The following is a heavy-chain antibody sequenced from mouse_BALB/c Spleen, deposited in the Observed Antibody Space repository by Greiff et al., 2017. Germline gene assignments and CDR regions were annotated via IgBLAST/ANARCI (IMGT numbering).Heavy chain of an antibody. CDR2: INPYNGGT. V-gene: IGHV1-18*01. J-gene: IGHJ4*01. Sequence: DVKLVESGPELVKPGASMKISCKASGYSFTGYTMNWVKQSHGKNLEWIGLINPYNGGTSYNQKFKGKATLTVDKSSSTAYMELLSLTSEDSAVYYCARDGYVYYAMDYWGQGTSVTVSS. CDR1: GYSFTGYT. CDR3: ARDGYVYYAMDY. D-gene: IGHD1-2*01.